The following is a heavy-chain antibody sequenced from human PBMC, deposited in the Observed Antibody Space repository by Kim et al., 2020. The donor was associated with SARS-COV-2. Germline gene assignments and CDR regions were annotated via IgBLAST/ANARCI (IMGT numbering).Heavy chain of an antibody. D-gene: IGHD4-4*01. V-gene: IGHV3-33*01. CDR2: N. Sequence: NNYANSVKGRFTISGDNSKNTLYLQMNSLRAEDTAVYYCARDSGNSYCDYWGQGALVTVSS. CDR3: ARDSGNSYCDY. J-gene: IGHJ4*02.